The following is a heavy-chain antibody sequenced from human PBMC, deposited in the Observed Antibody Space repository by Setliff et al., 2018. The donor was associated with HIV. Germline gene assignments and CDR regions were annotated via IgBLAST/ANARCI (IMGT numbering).Heavy chain of an antibody. Sequence: GGSLRLSCAASGFTFSNFAMSWVRQAPGKGLEWVSVIFSGDSTTHYADSVMGRFTISRDNSENMLYLQMNSLRAEDTAIYYCAKKGYCSSGTCHRDWYYYLDVWGKGTTVTV. CDR2: IFSGDSTT. CDR3: AKKGYCSSGTCHRDWYYYLDV. J-gene: IGHJ6*03. D-gene: IGHD2-2*01. V-gene: IGHV3-23*03. CDR1: GFTFSNFA.